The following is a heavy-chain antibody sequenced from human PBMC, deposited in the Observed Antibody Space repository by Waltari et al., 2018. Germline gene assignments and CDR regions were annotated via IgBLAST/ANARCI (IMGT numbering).Heavy chain of an antibody. D-gene: IGHD5-12*01. CDR2: IIPLSGAT. J-gene: IGHJ5*02. CDR3: ARAPIGADNWFDP. Sequence: QVQLIQSGAEVKRPGSSVKVSCKASGGTFTDYTFSWVRQASGQGLEWIGRIIPLSGATNDAQKLQHRVTITADESATTAYMELRSLTSEDTALYYCARAPIGADNWFDPWGQGTRVTVSS. V-gene: IGHV1-69*08. CDR1: GGTFTDYT.